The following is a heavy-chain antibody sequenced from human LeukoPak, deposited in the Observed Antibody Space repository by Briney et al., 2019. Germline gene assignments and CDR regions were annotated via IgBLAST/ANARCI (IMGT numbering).Heavy chain of an antibody. CDR2: ISYDGSNK. CDR1: GFTFISYG. Sequence: GRSLRLSCAASGFTFISYGMHWVRQAPGKGLEWVAVISYDGSNKYYADSVKGRFTISRDNSKNTLYLQMNSLRAEDTAVYYCATDDYYGSGSYSFDYWGQGTLVTVSS. D-gene: IGHD3-10*01. CDR3: ATDDYYGSGSYSFDY. J-gene: IGHJ4*02. V-gene: IGHV3-30*03.